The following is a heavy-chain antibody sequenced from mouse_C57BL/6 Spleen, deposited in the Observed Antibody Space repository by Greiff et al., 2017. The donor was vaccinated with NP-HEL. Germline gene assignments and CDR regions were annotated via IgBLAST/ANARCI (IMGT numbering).Heavy chain of an antibody. CDR2: ISDGGSYT. D-gene: IGHD2-1*01. CDR3: ARDIYYGNLYYFDD. J-gene: IGHJ2*01. Sequence: EVMLVESGGGLVKPGGSLKLSCEASGFTFSSYAMYWVRQTPEKRLEWVATISDGGSYTDYPDNVKGRFTSTIDNAKNNLYLQMSHLKSEDTAMYYCARDIYYGNLYYFDDWGKGTTLTVSS. V-gene: IGHV5-4*01. CDR1: GFTFSSYA.